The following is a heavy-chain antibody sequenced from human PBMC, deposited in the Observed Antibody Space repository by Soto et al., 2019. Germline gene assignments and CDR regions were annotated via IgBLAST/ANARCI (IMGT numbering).Heavy chain of an antibody. Sequence: QVQLVESGGGVIQPGKSLRLSCAASGFSFSNYGMHWVRLAPGRGLEWVAVISYDGSNKYYGDTVKGRFTISRDNSINKLYLQMNSLRAEDTALYYCAKDQISHFWSGFPPYYSYTMDVWGPGTTVTVSS. D-gene: IGHD3-3*02. CDR3: AKDQISHFWSGFPPYYSYTMDV. CDR1: GFSFSNYG. J-gene: IGHJ6*02. V-gene: IGHV3-30*18. CDR2: ISYDGSNK.